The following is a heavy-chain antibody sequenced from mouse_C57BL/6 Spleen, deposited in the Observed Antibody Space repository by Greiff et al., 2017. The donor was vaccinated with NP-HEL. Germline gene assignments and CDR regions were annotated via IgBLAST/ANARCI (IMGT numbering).Heavy chain of an antibody. V-gene: IGHV5-6*01. J-gene: IGHJ2*01. CDR3: ARLGYYDYEEFDY. CDR2: ISSGGSYT. D-gene: IGHD2-4*01. Sequence: EVHLVESGGDLVKPGGSLKLSCAASGFTFSSYGMSWVCQTPDKRLEWVATISSGGSYTYYPDSVKGRFTISRDNAKNTLYLQMSSLKSEDTAMYYCARLGYYDYEEFDYWGQGTTLTVSS. CDR1: GFTFSSYG.